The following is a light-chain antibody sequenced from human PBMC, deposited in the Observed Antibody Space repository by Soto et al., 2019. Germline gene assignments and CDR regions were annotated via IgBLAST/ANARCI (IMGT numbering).Light chain of an antibody. Sequence: QSVLTQPASVSGCPGQSITISCTGTSSDVGGYNYVSWYQQHPGKAPKLMIYEVSNRPSGVSNRFSGSKSGNTASLTISGLQAEDEADYYCSSYTSSSTRVVFGGGTKLTVL. CDR1: SSDVGGYNY. CDR2: EVS. J-gene: IGLJ2*01. CDR3: SSYTSSSTRVV. V-gene: IGLV2-14*01.